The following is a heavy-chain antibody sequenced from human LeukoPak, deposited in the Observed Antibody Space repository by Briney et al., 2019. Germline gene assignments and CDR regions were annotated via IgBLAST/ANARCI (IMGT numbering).Heavy chain of an antibody. Sequence: GGSLRLSCAASGFTFSSYWMSWVRQAPGKGLEWVANIKQDGSEKYYVDSVKSRFTISRDNAKNSLYLQMNSLRAEDTAVYYCARARISIAVAGTVDYWGQGTLVTVSS. CDR1: GFTFSSYW. D-gene: IGHD6-19*01. CDR2: IKQDGSEK. CDR3: ARARISIAVAGTVDY. J-gene: IGHJ4*02. V-gene: IGHV3-7*01.